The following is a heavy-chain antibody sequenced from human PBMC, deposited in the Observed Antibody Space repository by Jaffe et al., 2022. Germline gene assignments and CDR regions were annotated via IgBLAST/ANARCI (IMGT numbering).Heavy chain of an antibody. CDR2: IYYSGST. CDR1: GGSISSYY. J-gene: IGHJ3*02. D-gene: IGHD2-15*01. CDR3: AREFDDYSSEVQGAFDI. Sequence: QVQLQESGPGLVKPSETLSLTCTVSGGSISSYYWSWIRQPPGKGLEWIGYIYYSGSTNYNPSLKSRVTISVDTSKNQFSLKLSSVTAADTAVYYCAREFDDYSSEVQGAFDIWGQGTMVTVSS. V-gene: IGHV4-59*01.